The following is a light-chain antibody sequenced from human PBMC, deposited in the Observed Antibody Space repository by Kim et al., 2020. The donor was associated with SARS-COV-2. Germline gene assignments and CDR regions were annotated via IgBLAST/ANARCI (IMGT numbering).Light chain of an antibody. Sequence: QKVIISCSRNSPNIGSYFVSWYSQLPGTAPKFVIYGNNKRPSGIPDRFTGYKSGTSATLGITGLQTGDEADYYCGTWDDSLSAVVFGGGTQLTVL. J-gene: IGLJ2*01. CDR3: GTWDDSLSAVV. CDR1: SPNIGSYF. CDR2: GNN. V-gene: IGLV1-51*01.